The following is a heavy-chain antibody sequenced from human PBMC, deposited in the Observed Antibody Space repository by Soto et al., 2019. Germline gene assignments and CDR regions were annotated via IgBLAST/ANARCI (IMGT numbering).Heavy chain of an antibody. J-gene: IGHJ6*02. CDR1: VFSLSTRGVG. Sequence: SGHTLVNPTQTLTLTCTFSVFSLSTRGVGVGWIRQPPGKALEWLALIYWDDDKRYSPSLKSRLTITKDTSKNQVVLTMTNMDPVDTATYYCAHRRYIPVDYGMDVWGQGTTVTVS. V-gene: IGHV2-5*02. D-gene: IGHD2-2*02. CDR2: IYWDDDK. CDR3: AHRRYIPVDYGMDV.